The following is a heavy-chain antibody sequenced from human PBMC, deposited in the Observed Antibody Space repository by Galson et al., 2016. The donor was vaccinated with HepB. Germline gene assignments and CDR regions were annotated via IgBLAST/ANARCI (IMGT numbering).Heavy chain of an antibody. CDR2: IYYSGST. CDR1: GGSITSYY. CDR3: ARVVDIVNLQYFYYMDV. J-gene: IGHJ6*03. Sequence: SETLSLTCSVSGGSITSYYWSWIRQPPGKGLQWIGSIYYSGSTNYNSSLRSRVTISVDTSKNQFSLKVSSVTAADTAVYYCARVVDIVNLQYFYYMDVWGKGTTVTVSS. D-gene: IGHD1-26*01. V-gene: IGHV4-59*01.